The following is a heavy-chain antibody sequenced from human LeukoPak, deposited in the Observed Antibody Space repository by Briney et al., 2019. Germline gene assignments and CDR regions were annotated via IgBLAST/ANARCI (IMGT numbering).Heavy chain of an antibody. V-gene: IGHV3-53*01. CDR1: GFTLNSNY. Sequence: GGSLRLSCAASGFTLNSNYLSWVRQAPGEGLEWVSTLYNTGNTYYANSVKGRFSISRDNSKNTLFLQMNSLRAEDTAVYYCARLTPAAGRLYFVDWGPGTLVTVSS. CDR2: LYNTGNT. J-gene: IGHJ4*02. CDR3: ARLTPAAGRLYFVD. D-gene: IGHD6-13*01.